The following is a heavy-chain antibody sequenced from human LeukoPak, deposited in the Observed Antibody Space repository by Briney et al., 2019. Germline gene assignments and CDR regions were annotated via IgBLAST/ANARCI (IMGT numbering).Heavy chain of an antibody. Sequence: GGSLRLSCAASGFTFSSYAMSWVRQAPGKGLEWVSVIYSGGSTYYADSVKGRFTISRDNSKNTLYLQMNSLRAEDTAVYYCARWTTIDYWGQGTLVTVSS. J-gene: IGHJ4*02. V-gene: IGHV3-66*01. CDR1: GFTFSSYA. CDR3: ARWTTIDY. CDR2: IYSGGST. D-gene: IGHD4-17*01.